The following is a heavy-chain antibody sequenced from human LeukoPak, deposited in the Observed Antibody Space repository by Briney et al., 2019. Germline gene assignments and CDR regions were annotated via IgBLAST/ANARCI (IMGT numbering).Heavy chain of an antibody. CDR1: GITLSNYG. CDR2: ISDSGGST. V-gene: IGHV3-23*01. CDR3: AKRGVVIRVILVGFHKEAYYFDS. Sequence: GGSLRLSCAVSGITLSNYGMSWVRQAPGKGLEWVAGISDSGGSTNYADSVKGRSTVSRDNPKNTLYLQMNSLRAEDTAVYFCAKRGVVIRVILVGFHKEAYYFDSWGQGALVTVSS. J-gene: IGHJ4*02. D-gene: IGHD3-22*01.